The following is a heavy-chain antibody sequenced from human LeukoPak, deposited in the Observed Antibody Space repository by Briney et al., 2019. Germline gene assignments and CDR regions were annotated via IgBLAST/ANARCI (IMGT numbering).Heavy chain of an antibody. CDR3: ACHYYDSSGQHDD. Sequence: ASVKVSCKASGYTFTGYYMHWVRQAPGQGLEWMGRINPNSGGTNYAQKFQGRVTMTRDTSISTAYMELSRLRSDDTAVYYCACHYYDSSGQHDDWGQGTLVTVSS. J-gene: IGHJ4*02. CDR2: INPNSGGT. D-gene: IGHD3-22*01. V-gene: IGHV1-2*06. CDR1: GYTFTGYY.